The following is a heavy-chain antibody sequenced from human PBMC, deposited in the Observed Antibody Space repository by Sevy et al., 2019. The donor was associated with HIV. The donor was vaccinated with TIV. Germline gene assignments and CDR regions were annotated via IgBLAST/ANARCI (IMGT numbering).Heavy chain of an antibody. V-gene: IGHV3-53*01. Sequence: GGSLRLSCAGSGFDVSNNYMSWVRQAPGKGLEWVSIIYRSGTTYYGDSVKGRITISRDKSKNTVYLQMGSLRADDTAFYHCARDYSRRPGWFDPWGQGTLVIVSS. CDR2: IYRSGTT. CDR1: GFDVSNNY. D-gene: IGHD6-13*01. CDR3: ARDYSRRPGWFDP. J-gene: IGHJ5*02.